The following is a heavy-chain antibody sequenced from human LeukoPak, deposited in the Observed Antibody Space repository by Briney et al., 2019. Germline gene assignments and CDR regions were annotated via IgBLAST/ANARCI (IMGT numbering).Heavy chain of an antibody. J-gene: IGHJ3*02. V-gene: IGHV7-4-1*02. Sequence: ASVKVSCKASGYTFTAYYMHWVRQAPGQGLEWVGWINTNTGNPTYAQGFTGRFVFSLDTSVSTAYLQISSLKAEDTAVYNCARDRRYFDWLFYDAFDIWGQGTMVTVSS. CDR1: GYTFTAYY. CDR2: INTNTGNP. D-gene: IGHD3-9*01. CDR3: ARDRRYFDWLFYDAFDI.